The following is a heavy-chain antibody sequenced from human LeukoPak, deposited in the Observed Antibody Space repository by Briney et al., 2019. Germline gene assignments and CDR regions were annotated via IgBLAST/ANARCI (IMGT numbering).Heavy chain of an antibody. CDR3: ARETAMAYYGMDV. Sequence: SETLSLTCAVYGGSFSGYYWSWIRQPPGKGLVWIGEINHSGSTNYNPSLKSRVTISVDTSKNQFSLKLSSVTAADTAVYYCARETAMAYYGMDVWGQGTTVTVSS. CDR2: INHSGST. J-gene: IGHJ6*02. V-gene: IGHV4-34*01. D-gene: IGHD5-18*01. CDR1: GGSFSGYY.